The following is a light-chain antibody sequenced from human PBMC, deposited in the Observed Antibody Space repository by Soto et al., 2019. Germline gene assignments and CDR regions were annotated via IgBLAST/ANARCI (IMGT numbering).Light chain of an antibody. CDR1: SSNIGSNY. J-gene: IGLJ3*02. Sequence: QSVLTQPPSASGTPGQKVIISCSGSSSNIGSNYVYWYQQLPGAAPKLLIFSNNQRPPGVPDRFSGSKSGTSASLAISGLLSEDEADYHCATWDDSLSGLVFGRGTKLTVL. CDR3: ATWDDSLSGLV. V-gene: IGLV1-47*02. CDR2: SNN.